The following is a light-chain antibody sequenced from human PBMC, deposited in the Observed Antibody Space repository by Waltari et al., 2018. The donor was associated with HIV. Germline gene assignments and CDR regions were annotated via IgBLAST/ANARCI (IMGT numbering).Light chain of an antibody. J-gene: IGLJ3*02. CDR2: RNN. V-gene: IGLV1-47*01. CDR1: SSNIGSKY. Sequence: QSVLTQPPSASGTPGQRVTISCSGSSSNIGSKYVYWYQQLPGTAPQLLIYRNNQRPSVVPDRFSGSKSGTSASLAISGLRSEDEAYYYCAAWDDSLSGVVFGGGTKLTVL. CDR3: AAWDDSLSGVV.